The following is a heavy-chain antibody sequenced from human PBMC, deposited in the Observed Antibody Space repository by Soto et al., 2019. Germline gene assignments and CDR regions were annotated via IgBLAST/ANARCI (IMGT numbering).Heavy chain of an antibody. CDR2: ISYDGSNK. V-gene: IGHV3-30*18. Sequence: QVQLVESGGGVVQPGRSVRLSCAASGFTFISYGMHWVRQAPGKGLEWVTVISYDGSNKYYADSVKGRFTISRDNSKNTLYLQMNSLRAEDTAVYYCAKDRELEPVWHDAFDIWGQGTMVTVSS. CDR3: AKDRELEPVWHDAFDI. D-gene: IGHD1-1*01. CDR1: GFTFISYG. J-gene: IGHJ3*02.